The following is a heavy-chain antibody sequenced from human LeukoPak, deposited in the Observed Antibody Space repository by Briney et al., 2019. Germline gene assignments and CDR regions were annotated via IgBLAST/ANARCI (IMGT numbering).Heavy chain of an antibody. CDR3: ARERPGSASAFDI. J-gene: IGHJ3*02. Sequence: PGGSLRLSCAASGFTFSNYWMSWVRQAPGKGLEWVANIKQDGSDKYYVDSVKGRFSISRYNAKNSLFLQMNSLRAEDTALYYCARERPGSASAFDIWGQGTMVTVSS. CDR2: IKQDGSDK. D-gene: IGHD3-10*01. CDR1: GFTFSNYW. V-gene: IGHV3-7*01.